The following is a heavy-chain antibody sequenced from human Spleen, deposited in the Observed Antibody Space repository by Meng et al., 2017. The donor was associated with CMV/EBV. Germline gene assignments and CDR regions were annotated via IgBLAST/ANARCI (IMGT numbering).Heavy chain of an antibody. V-gene: IGHV1-18*01. CDR2: ISVHNGNT. J-gene: IGHJ4*02. D-gene: IGHD2-2*01. Sequence: YVISWVRQAPGQGLEWMGWISVHNGNTNYAQKLKGRVSMTTDTSTNTAYMELRSLRSDDTAVYYCARDKVAGGYCSSTTCPRIFTYWGQGTLVTVSS. CDR1: YV. CDR3: ARDKVAGGYCSSTTCPRIFTY.